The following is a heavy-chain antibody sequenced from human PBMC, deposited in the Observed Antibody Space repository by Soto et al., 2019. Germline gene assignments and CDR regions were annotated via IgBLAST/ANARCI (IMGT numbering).Heavy chain of an antibody. Sequence: GGSLRLSCAVSGFTFSGYSMNWVRQAPGKGLEWVSYIRNNRSNKYYADSVKGRFTISRDNSKNSLYLQMNSLRAEDTAVYYCARDRDCSSTSCLALFAYWGQGTLVTVSS. J-gene: IGHJ4*02. CDR2: IRNNRSNK. V-gene: IGHV3-48*01. CDR1: GFTFSGYS. D-gene: IGHD2-2*01. CDR3: ARDRDCSSTSCLALFAY.